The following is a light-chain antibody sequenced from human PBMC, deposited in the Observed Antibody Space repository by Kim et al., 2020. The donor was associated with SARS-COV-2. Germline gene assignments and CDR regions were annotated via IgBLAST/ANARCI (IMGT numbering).Light chain of an antibody. CDR1: RNPGTNF. V-gene: IGKV3-20*01. J-gene: IGKJ2*01. CDR2: ETC. Sequence: GERATPPRQAQRNPGTNFLVWYKHKPGQATRLNIHETCNRDTGIPDRFSGRGCGRDLAHTISRLEPEEFAGYYCQHVTNSPPMDTFGQGTKLEI. CDR3: QHVTNSPPMDT.